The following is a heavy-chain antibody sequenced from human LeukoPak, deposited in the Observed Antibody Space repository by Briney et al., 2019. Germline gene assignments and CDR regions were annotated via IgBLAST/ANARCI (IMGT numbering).Heavy chain of an antibody. V-gene: IGHV3-21*01. D-gene: IGHD3-10*01. CDR1: GFTFSCGS. CDR3: ARSFTGYSMDV. J-gene: IGHJ6*02. CDR2: ITTSSRYI. Sequence: PGGSLRLSCAASGFTFSCGSVNWVRQAPGKGLEWVSSITTSSRYIYYADSVKGRFTISRDNAKNSLYLQMNSLRAEDTAVYYCARSFTGYSMDVWGQGTTVTVSS.